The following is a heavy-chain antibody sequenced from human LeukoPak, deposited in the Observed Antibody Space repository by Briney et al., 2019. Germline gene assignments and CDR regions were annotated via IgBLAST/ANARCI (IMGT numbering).Heavy chain of an antibody. Sequence: PGGSLRLSCAASGLTFSSYGMHWVRQAPGKGLEWVAVIWYDGSSKYYLDSVKGRFTISRDNTRNTLYLQTNSLRAEDTAVYYCARSGHSYGNPDYWGQGTLVTVSS. CDR1: GLTFSSYG. CDR2: IWYDGSSK. CDR3: ARSGHSYGNPDY. D-gene: IGHD5-18*01. J-gene: IGHJ4*02. V-gene: IGHV3-33*08.